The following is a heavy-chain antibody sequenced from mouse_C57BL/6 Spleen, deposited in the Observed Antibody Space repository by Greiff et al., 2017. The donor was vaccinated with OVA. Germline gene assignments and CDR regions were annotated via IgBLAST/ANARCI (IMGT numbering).Heavy chain of an antibody. V-gene: IGHV5-17*01. J-gene: IGHJ3*01. CDR2: ISSGSSTI. CDR3: ARRDYYGSSHWFAY. D-gene: IGHD1-1*01. CDR1: GFTFSDYG. Sequence: EVQRVESGGGLVKPGGSLKLSCAASGFTFSDYGMHWVRQAPEKGLEWVAYISSGSSTIYYADTVKGRFTISRDNAKNTLFLQMTSLRSEDTAMYYCARRDYYGSSHWFAYWGQGTLVTVSA.